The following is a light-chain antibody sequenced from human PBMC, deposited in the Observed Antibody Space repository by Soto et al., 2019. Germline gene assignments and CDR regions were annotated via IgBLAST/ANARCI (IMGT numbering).Light chain of an antibody. Sequence: EIVMTQSPATLSVSPGERATLSCRASQSVSSNLAWYQQKPGQAPSLLIYGASTRATGTPARFSGSGSGTEFTRTISSLQSEDFEVYYCQQYIRWPLTFGAGTKVDIX. CDR3: QQYIRWPLT. J-gene: IGKJ4*01. V-gene: IGKV3-15*01. CDR2: GAS. CDR1: QSVSSN.